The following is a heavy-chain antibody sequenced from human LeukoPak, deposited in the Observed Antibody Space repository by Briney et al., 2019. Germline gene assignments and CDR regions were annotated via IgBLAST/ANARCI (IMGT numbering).Heavy chain of an antibody. V-gene: IGHV4-38-2*02. CDR1: GYSISSGYY. CDR3: ARSVFRQQVEPFDY. D-gene: IGHD6-13*01. CDR2: INHSGST. J-gene: IGHJ4*02. Sequence: SSETLSLTCTVSGYSISSGYYWSWIRQPPGKGLEWIGEINHSGSTNYNPSLKSRVTISVDTSKNQFSLKLSSVTAADTAVYYCARSVFRQQVEPFDYWGQGTLVTVSS.